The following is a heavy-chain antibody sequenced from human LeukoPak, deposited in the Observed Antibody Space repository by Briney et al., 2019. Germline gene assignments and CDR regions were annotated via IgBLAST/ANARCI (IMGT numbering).Heavy chain of an antibody. J-gene: IGHJ4*02. V-gene: IGHV4-59*01. CDR1: GGPISSYY. Sequence: PSQTLSLTYTVSGGPISSYYWSWIRQPPGKGLEWIGYIYYSGSTNYNPSLKSRLTISVDTSKNQFSLKLSSVTAADTAVYYCARVLRDGYNPWYFDYWGQGTLVTVSS. CDR2: IYYSGST. D-gene: IGHD5-24*01. CDR3: ARVLRDGYNPWYFDY.